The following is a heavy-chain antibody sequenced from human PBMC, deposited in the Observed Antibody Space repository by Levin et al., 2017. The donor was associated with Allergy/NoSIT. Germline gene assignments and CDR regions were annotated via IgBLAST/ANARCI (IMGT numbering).Heavy chain of an antibody. V-gene: IGHV3-33*01. D-gene: IGHD2-21*02. Sequence: LSLTCAASGFSFSTSGMHWVRQAPGKGLEWVALIWYDGTNKYYSDSVKGRFTISRDNSKNTLYLQMNSLTAEDTAVYYCARDQESGVTGSWGQGTLVTVSS. J-gene: IGHJ5*02. CDR1: GFSFSTSG. CDR3: ARDQESGVTGS. CDR2: IWYDGTNK.